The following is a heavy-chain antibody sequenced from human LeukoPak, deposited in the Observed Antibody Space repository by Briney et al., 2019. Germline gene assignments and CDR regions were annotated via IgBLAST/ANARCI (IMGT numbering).Heavy chain of an antibody. CDR1: GGSISSSSYY. CDR3: GRQDPPRWSSGWPEDWFDP. D-gene: IGHD6-19*01. V-gene: IGHV4-39*01. Sequence: SETLSLTCTVSGGSISSSSYYWGWIRQPPGKGLEWIGSIYYSGSTYYNPSLKSRVTISVDTSKNQFSLKLSSVTAADTAVYYCGRQDPPRWSSGWPEDWFDPWGQGTLVTVSS. CDR2: IYYSGST. J-gene: IGHJ5*02.